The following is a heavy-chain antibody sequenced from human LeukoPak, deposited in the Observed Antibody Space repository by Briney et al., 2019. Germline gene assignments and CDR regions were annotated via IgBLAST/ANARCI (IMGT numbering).Heavy chain of an antibody. V-gene: IGHV3-9*01. CDR1: GFTFSSYS. J-gene: IGHJ6*02. CDR2: ISWNSGSI. Sequence: GGSLRLSCAASGFTFSSYSMNWVRQAPGKGLEWVSGISWNSGSIGYADSVKGRFTISRDSAKNSLYLQMNSLRAEDTALYYCAKDIGTLRPYGMDVWGQGTTVTVSS. D-gene: IGHD5/OR15-5a*01. CDR3: AKDIGTLRPYGMDV.